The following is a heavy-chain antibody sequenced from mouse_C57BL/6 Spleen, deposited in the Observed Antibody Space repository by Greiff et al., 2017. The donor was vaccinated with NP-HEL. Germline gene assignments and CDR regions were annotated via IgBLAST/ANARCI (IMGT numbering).Heavy chain of an antibody. D-gene: IGHD3-2*01. V-gene: IGHV1-26*01. Sequence: VQLQQSGPELVKPGASVKISCKASGYTFTDYYMNWVKQSHGKSLEWIGDINPNNGGTSYNQKFKGKATLTVDKSSSTAYMELRSLTSEDSAVYYCARIYEDSSGMDYWGQGTSVTVSS. CDR1: GYTFTDYY. J-gene: IGHJ4*01. CDR3: ARIYEDSSGMDY. CDR2: INPNNGGT.